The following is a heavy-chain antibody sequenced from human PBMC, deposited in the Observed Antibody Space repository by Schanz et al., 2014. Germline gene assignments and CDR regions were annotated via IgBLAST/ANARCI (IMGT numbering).Heavy chain of an antibody. V-gene: IGHV1-3*01. CDR1: GYTFTSYS. CDR3: ARGYGDSPTDF. CDR2: INVGNGNM. J-gene: IGHJ4*02. D-gene: IGHD4-17*01. Sequence: QVQLVQSGAEVKKPGASVKDSCKASGYTFTSYSIHWVRQAPGQGLEWMGWINVGNGNMKYSQKFQGRVTITADRSTSTAYMELSSLRSEDTAVYYCARGYGDSPTDFWGQGTLVTVSS.